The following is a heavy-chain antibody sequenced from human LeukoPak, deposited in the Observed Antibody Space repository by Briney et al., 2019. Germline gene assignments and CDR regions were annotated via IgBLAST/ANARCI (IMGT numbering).Heavy chain of an antibody. Sequence: ASVKVSFKGTGYTFPRYDINELRQATAQGLDWMGWMNPNSGNTGYAQKFQGRATMHSKTPISAPSMELSDLRDKDTAVYYCARGLWRWLRIVGYWGQGTLVTVSS. CDR1: GYTFPRYD. D-gene: IGHD5-24*01. CDR2: MNPNSGNT. CDR3: ARGLWRWLRIVGY. V-gene: IGHV1-8*01. J-gene: IGHJ4*02.